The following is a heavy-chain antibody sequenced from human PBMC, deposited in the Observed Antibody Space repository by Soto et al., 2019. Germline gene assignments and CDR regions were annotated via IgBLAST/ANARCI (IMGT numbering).Heavy chain of an antibody. D-gene: IGHD4-17*01. CDR3: ARAAVTHERYHYGMDV. Sequence: SETLSLTCTVSGGSISSYYWSWIRQSPGKGLEWIGCIYYSGNTNYNPSLKSRVTISVHTSKNQFSLRLTSVTAADTAVYYCARAAVTHERYHYGMDVWGQGTTVTVSS. J-gene: IGHJ6*02. V-gene: IGHV4-59*01. CDR1: GGSISSYY. CDR2: IYYSGNT.